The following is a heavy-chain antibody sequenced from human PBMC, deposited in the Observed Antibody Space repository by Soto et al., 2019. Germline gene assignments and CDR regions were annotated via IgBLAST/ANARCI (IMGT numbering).Heavy chain of an antibody. V-gene: IGHV3-74*01. CDR2: INSDGTGT. CDR1: RFTFSTYW. J-gene: IGHJ3*02. D-gene: IGHD3-22*01. Sequence: GGSLRLSCAASRFTFSTYWMHWARQAPGKGLVWVSRINSDGTGTSYADSVKGRITISRDNAKNTLYLQMNSLRSEDTAVYYCAGDSSGYSYDAFDIWGQGTMVTVSS. CDR3: AGDSSGYSYDAFDI.